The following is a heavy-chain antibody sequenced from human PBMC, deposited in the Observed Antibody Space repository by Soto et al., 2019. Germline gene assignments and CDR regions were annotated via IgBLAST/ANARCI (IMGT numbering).Heavy chain of an antibody. J-gene: IGHJ5*02. CDR2: IRQDGNEI. CDR3: ASSPPNGTSWYDGCFDP. V-gene: IGHV3-7*01. Sequence: PGGSLRLSCAASGFTFSGFWMSWVRQAPGKGPEWVANIRQDGNEIYYLDSVKGRFTISRDNSKNTLYLQMNSLRAEDTAVYYCASSPPNGTSWYDGCFDPWGQGTLVTVSS. CDR1: GFTFSGFW. D-gene: IGHD6-13*01.